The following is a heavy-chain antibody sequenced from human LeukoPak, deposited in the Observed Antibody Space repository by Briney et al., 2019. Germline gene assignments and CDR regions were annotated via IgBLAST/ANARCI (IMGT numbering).Heavy chain of an antibody. CDR3: ARGAVAGLTFDY. CDR1: GGTFSSYA. Sequence: SVKVSCKASGGTFSSYAISWVRQAPGQGLEWMGGIIPIFGTAHYAQKFQGRVTITTDESTSTAYMELSSLRSEDTAVYYCARGAVAGLTFDYWGQGTLVTVSS. V-gene: IGHV1-69*05. D-gene: IGHD6-19*01. J-gene: IGHJ4*02. CDR2: IIPIFGTA.